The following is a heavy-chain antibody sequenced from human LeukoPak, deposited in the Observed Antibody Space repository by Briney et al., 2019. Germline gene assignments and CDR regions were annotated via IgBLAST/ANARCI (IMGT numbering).Heavy chain of an antibody. Sequence: GASVKVSCKASGYTFTNYDITWVRQAPGQGLEWMGWISAYNANTNYAQKLQGRVTMTTDTSTSTAYMELRSLRSDDTAVYYCARDPIVVVTAPSNWFDPWGQGTLVTVSS. CDR1: GYTFTNYD. CDR3: ARDPIVVVTAPSNWFDP. CDR2: ISAYNANT. D-gene: IGHD2-21*02. V-gene: IGHV1-18*01. J-gene: IGHJ5*02.